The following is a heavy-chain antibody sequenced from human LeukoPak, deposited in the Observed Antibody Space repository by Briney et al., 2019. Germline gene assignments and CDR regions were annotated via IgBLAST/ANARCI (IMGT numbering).Heavy chain of an antibody. V-gene: IGHV1-46*01. CDR1: GYTFTSYY. J-gene: IGHJ4*02. CDR3: ATPAVAGFHFDY. D-gene: IGHD6-19*01. CDR2: INPSGGST. Sequence: ASVKLSCTASGYTFTSYYMHWVRQAHGQGLEWMGIINPSGGSTSYAQKFQGRVTMTRDTSTSTVYMELSSLRSEDTAVYYCATPAVAGFHFDYWGQGTLVTVSS.